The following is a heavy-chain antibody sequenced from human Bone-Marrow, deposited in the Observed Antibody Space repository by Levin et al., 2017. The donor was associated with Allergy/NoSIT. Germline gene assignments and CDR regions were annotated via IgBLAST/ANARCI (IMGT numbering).Heavy chain of an antibody. CDR1: GFTFGDYA. CDR2: IRSKAYGGTT. D-gene: IGHD2-15*01. V-gene: IGHV3-49*04. J-gene: IGHJ2*01. CDR3: TREWDKVGVAAVFGL. Sequence: GGSLRLSCTASGFTFGDYAMSWVRQAPGKGLEWVGFIRSKAYGGTTEYAASVKGRFTISRNDSKSIAYLQMNSLKTEDTAVYYCTREWDKVGVAAVFGLWGRGTLVTVSS.